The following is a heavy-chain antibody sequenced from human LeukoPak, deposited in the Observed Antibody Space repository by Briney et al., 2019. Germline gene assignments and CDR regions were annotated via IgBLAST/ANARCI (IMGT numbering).Heavy chain of an antibody. D-gene: IGHD4-17*01. CDR3: ASSCGDYIWQR. J-gene: IGHJ4*02. V-gene: IGHV3-74*01. CDR2: INSDGSST. CDR1: GFTFSSYW. Sequence: AGGSLRLSCAASGFTFSSYWMHWVRQAPGKGLVWVSRINSDGSSTSYADSVKGRFTISRDNAKNTLYLQLNSLRAEDTAVYYCASSCGDYIWQRWGQGTLVTVSS.